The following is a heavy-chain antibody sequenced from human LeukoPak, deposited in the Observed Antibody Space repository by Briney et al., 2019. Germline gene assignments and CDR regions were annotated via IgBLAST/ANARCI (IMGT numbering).Heavy chain of an antibody. Sequence: PSETLSLTCTVSGDSISSYYWSWIRQPAGKGLEWLGRIYSSGSTNYNPSLKSRVTMSVDTSKNQFSLKLSSVTAADTAVYYCARDPSYSSGWFDPWGQGTLVTVSS. D-gene: IGHD6-19*01. V-gene: IGHV4-4*07. CDR1: GDSISSYY. J-gene: IGHJ5*02. CDR3: ARDPSYSSGWFDP. CDR2: IYSSGST.